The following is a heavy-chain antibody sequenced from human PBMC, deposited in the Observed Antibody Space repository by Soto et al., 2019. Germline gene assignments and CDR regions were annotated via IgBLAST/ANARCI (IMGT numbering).Heavy chain of an antibody. CDR3: AKDRMVSPYYFDY. Sequence: QVQLVESGGGVVQPGRSLRLSCAASGFTFSNYAMNWVRQAPGKGLEWVAVVYYDGTNKYYADSVKGRFTISRDNSKNILYLQMNSLRSEDTAVYYCAKDRMVSPYYFDYWGQGTLVTVSS. D-gene: IGHD2-8*01. V-gene: IGHV3-30*18. CDR1: GFTFSNYA. J-gene: IGHJ4*02. CDR2: VYYDGTNK.